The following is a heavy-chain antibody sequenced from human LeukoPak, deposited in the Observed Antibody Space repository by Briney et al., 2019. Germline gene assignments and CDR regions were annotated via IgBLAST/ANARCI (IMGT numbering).Heavy chain of an antibody. V-gene: IGHV3-11*04. CDR2: ISSSGSTI. D-gene: IGHD5-18*01. CDR1: GFTFSDYY. CDR3: ARPRWLQFGPHDC. Sequence: GGSLRLSCAASGFTFSDYYMSWIRQAPGKGLEWVSYISSSGSTIYYADSVKGRFTISRDNARHSLYLQMNSLRAEDTAVYYCARPRWLQFGPHDCWGQGTLVTVSS. J-gene: IGHJ4*02.